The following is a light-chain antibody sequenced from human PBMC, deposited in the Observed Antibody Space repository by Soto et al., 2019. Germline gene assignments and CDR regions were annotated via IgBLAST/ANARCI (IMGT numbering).Light chain of an antibody. Sequence: IQMTQSPSSLSASVGDRVTFICRASQDIRSELSWFQQKPGRPPKLLIYGASILQSGVPSRFSGSGSGTDFTLTIDSLQSEDFATYYCLQDNNYPRTFGPGTIMEVK. CDR2: GAS. V-gene: IGKV1-6*01. CDR1: QDIRSE. CDR3: LQDNNYPRT. J-gene: IGKJ3*01.